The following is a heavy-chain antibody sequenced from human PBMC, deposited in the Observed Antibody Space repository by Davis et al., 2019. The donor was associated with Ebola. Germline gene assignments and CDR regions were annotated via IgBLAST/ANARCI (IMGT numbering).Heavy chain of an antibody. CDR2: IYYSGST. CDR1: GGSISSGDYY. CDR3: ARGVVRGVIGLDY. D-gene: IGHD3-10*01. V-gene: IGHV4-30-4*01. J-gene: IGHJ4*02. Sequence: PSETLSLTCTVSGGSISSGDYYWSWIRQPPGKGLEWIGYIYYSGSTYYNPSLKSRVTISVDTSKNQFSLKLSSVTAADTAVYYCARGVVRGVIGLDYWGQGTLVTVSS.